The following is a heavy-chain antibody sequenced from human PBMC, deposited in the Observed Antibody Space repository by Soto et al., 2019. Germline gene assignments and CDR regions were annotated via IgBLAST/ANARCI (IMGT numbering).Heavy chain of an antibody. Sequence: SESLSLTCAVSGGSISSINWWCWVRQPPGKGLEWIEEIYHSGSNKYNPPLKSRVTISVDKSKNHMSLKLISVTAADAAVYYCAGLPPEQLVLFPFDNWGQGTMVTVSS. CDR2: IYHSGSN. J-gene: IGHJ3*02. V-gene: IGHV4-4*02. CDR1: GGSISSINW. D-gene: IGHD6-6*01. CDR3: AGLPPEQLVLFPFDN.